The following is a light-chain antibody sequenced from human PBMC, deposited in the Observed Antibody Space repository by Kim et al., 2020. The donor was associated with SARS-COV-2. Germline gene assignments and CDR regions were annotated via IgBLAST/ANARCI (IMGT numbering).Light chain of an antibody. CDR2: EVS. Sequence: QSALTQPASVSGSPGQSITISCTGTSRDVGSYNLVSWYQQHPGKAPKLMIYEVSKRPSGVSNRFSASKSGNTASLTISGLQAEDEADYYCCSYAGCTTVIFGGGTQLTVL. V-gene: IGLV2-23*02. J-gene: IGLJ2*01. CDR1: SRDVGSYNL. CDR3: CSYAGCTTVI.